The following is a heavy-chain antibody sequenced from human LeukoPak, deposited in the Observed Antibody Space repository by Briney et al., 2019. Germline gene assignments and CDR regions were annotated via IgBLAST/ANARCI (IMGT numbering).Heavy chain of an antibody. J-gene: IGHJ4*02. V-gene: IGHV4-34*01. Sequence: SETLSLTCAVYGGSSSGYYWSWIRQPPGKGLEWIGEINHSGRTTYNPSLKSRATISVDTSKNHFSLKLSSVTAADTAVYYCARGGLQHYYGSGSHDYWGQGTLVTVSS. CDR3: ARGGLQHYYGSGSHDY. D-gene: IGHD3-10*01. CDR2: INHSGRT. CDR1: GGSSSGYY.